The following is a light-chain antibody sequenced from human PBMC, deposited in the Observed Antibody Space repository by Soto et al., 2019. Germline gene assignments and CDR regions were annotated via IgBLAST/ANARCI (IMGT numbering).Light chain of an antibody. J-gene: IGKJ2*01. CDR3: QQYRSPPHP. V-gene: IGKV3-20*01. Sequence: EIVLTQSPGTLSLSPGERATLSCRASQSLYNSFLAWYQQKPGQPPRLLINAVSNRATGVPDRFSGSGSGTDFTLSISRLDPEDFSVYYWQQYRSPPHPFGQGTKVEI. CDR1: QSLYNSF. CDR2: AVS.